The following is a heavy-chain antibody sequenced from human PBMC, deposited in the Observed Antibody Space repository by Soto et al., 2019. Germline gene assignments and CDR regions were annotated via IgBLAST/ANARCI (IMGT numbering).Heavy chain of an antibody. CDR2: MYHSGST. D-gene: IGHD3-10*01. CDR3: ARYDYGSGHAYNIDY. V-gene: IGHV4-30-2*01. CDR1: GGSISSFCYS. J-gene: IGHJ4*02. Sequence: SETLSLTCAVSGGSISSFCYSWSWIRQPPGKGLEWIGYMYHSGSTNYNPSLKSRVTISVEKSKNQFSLKLSSVTAADTAVYYCARYDYGSGHAYNIDYWGKGILLTVSS.